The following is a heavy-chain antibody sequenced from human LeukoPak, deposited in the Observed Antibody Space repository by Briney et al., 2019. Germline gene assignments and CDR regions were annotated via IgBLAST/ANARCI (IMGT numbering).Heavy chain of an antibody. D-gene: IGHD2-2*01. J-gene: IGHJ4*02. CDR1: GYTFTSYY. CDR2: IDPSGGST. Sequence: ASVKVSCKASGYTFTSYYMHWVRQAPGQGLEWMGIIDPSGGSTRYPQKFQGRVTMTGDTSTSTVYMELSSLRFEDTAVYYCARGSTYCSSISCPMINCDYWGRGTLVTVSS. V-gene: IGHV1-46*01. CDR3: ARGSTYCSSISCPMINCDY.